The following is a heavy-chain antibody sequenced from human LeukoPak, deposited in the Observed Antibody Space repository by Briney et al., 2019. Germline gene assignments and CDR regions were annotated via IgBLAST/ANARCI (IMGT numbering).Heavy chain of an antibody. Sequence: GGSLRLSCGASGFTFHEKYAMHWVRQAPGKGLEWVSGFSLDSDNVGYADSVRGRFTVSRDRAKNSLYLQMNYLRPEDTALYFCTKDMDPGGINVWGQGTTVIVSS. V-gene: IGHV3-9*01. J-gene: IGHJ6*02. D-gene: IGHD2-2*03. CDR3: TKDMDPGGINV. CDR1: GFTFHEKYA. CDR2: FSLDSDNV.